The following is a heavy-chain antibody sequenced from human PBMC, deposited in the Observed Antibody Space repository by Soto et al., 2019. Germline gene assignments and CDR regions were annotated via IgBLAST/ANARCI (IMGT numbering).Heavy chain of an antibody. D-gene: IGHD6-19*01. CDR2: IIPIFGTV. CDR3: AQGAVAGTPPSYYDYGMDG. J-gene: IGHJ6*02. CDR1: GGTFRTYA. Sequence: QVQLLQSGAEVKKPGSSVRVSCAASGGTFRTYAISWVRQAPGQRLEWMGEIIPIFGTVNYAQKFQGRVTITADESTTTVYMDLRSLRSEDTAVYYGAQGAVAGTPPSYYDYGMDGWGQGTTVTVSS. V-gene: IGHV1-69*12.